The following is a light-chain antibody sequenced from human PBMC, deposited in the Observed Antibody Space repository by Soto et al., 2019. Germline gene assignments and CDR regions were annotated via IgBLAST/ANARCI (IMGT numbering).Light chain of an antibody. Sequence: ILMPQYTSSFSASTGDRVTITCRASQGISSYLAWYQQKPGKAPKLLIYAASSLQSGVPSRFSGSGSGTDFTLTISSLQPEDFATYYCQQSYSTPITCGQGTRR. CDR3: QQSYSTPIT. CDR2: AAS. J-gene: IGKJ5*01. CDR1: QGISSY. V-gene: IGKV1-8*01.